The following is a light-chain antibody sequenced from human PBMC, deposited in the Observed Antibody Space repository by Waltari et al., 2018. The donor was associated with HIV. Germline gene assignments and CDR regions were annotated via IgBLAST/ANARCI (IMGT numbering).Light chain of an antibody. CDR2: EVS. J-gene: IGLJ3*02. CDR3: SSYTSSSTWV. V-gene: IGLV2-14*01. CDR1: SSAVGGYTY. Sequence: QSALTQPASVSGSPGQSLTISCPGTSSAVGGYTYVSWYQQHPGKAPKLMSYEVSNRPSGVSNRFSGSKSGNTASLTISGLQAEDEADYYCSSYTSSSTWVFGGGTKLTVL.